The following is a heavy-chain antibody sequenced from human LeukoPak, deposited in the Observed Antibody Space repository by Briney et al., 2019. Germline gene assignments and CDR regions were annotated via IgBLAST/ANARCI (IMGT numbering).Heavy chain of an antibody. CDR2: IIPIFGTA. CDR3: ARDRGYSYGSAYYGMDV. J-gene: IGHJ6*02. CDR1: GGTFSSYA. V-gene: IGHV1-69*06. Sequence: ASVKVSCKASGGTFSSYAISWVRQAPGQGLEWMGGIIPIFGTANYAQKFQGRVTITADKSTSTAYMELSSLRSEDTAVYYCARDRGYSYGSAYYGMDVWGQGTTVTVSS. D-gene: IGHD5-18*01.